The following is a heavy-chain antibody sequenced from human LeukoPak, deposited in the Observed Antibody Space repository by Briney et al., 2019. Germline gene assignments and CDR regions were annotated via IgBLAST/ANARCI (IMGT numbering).Heavy chain of an antibody. Sequence: GGSLRLSGAASGFTFSNAWMSWVRKAPGRGLEGVSYISSSGSTIYYADSVRGRFTISRDNAKNSLYLQMNSLRAEDTAVYYCARDLSGVTGYTYGRGIDYWGQGTLVTVSS. CDR2: ISSSGSTI. J-gene: IGHJ4*02. CDR3: ARDLSGVTGYTYGRGIDY. CDR1: GFTFSNAW. V-gene: IGHV3-11*04. D-gene: IGHD5-18*01.